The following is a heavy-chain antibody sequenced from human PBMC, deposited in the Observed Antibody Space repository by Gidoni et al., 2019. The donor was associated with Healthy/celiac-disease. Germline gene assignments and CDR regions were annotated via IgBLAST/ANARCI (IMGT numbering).Heavy chain of an antibody. Sequence: QVQLVQSGAEVKKPGASVKVSCKASGYTFASYGISWVRQAPGQGLEWMGWISAYNGNSNYARKLQGRVTMTTDTSTSTAYMELRSLRSDDTAVYYCARDLTGTTDIDFFDYWGQGTLVTVSS. J-gene: IGHJ4*02. V-gene: IGHV1-18*01. CDR3: ARDLTGTTDIDFFDY. CDR1: GYTFASYG. CDR2: ISAYNGNS. D-gene: IGHD1-7*01.